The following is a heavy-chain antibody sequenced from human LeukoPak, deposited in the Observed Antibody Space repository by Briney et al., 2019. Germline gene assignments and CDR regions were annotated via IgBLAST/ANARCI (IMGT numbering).Heavy chain of an antibody. D-gene: IGHD5-18*01. Sequence: GGSLRLSCGASGFTFRSHWMSWVRQAPGKGLEWVANIKQDGIEKLYVDSVKGRFTISRDNAKNTLYLQMNSLRVEDTAVHYCANSRTGYGLLDVWGKGTTVTVS. V-gene: IGHV3-7*01. CDR2: IKQDGIEK. CDR3: ANSRTGYGLLDV. J-gene: IGHJ6*03. CDR1: GFTFRSHW.